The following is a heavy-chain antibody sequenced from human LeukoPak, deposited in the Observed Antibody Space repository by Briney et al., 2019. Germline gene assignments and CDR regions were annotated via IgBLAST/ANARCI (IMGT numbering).Heavy chain of an antibody. CDR1: GGTFSSYA. J-gene: IGHJ2*01. CDR2: IIPILGIA. D-gene: IGHD3/OR15-3a*01. CDR3: ARGGAPRIGRDFDL. V-gene: IGHV1-69*04. Sequence: ASVKVSCKASGGTFSSYAISWVRQAPGQGLEWMGRIIPILGIANYAQKFQGRVTITADKSTSTAYMELSSLRSEDTAVYYCARGGAPRIGRDFDLWGRGTLVTVSS.